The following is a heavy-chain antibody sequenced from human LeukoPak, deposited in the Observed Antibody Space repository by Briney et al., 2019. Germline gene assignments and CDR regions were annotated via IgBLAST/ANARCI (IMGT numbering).Heavy chain of an antibody. CDR3: ARETSEDIVVVPAAIRPGRDACDI. CDR1: VGSFSGYY. J-gene: IGHJ3*02. Sequence: SETLSLTCAVYVGSFSGYYWSWMRQPPGKGLEWMGEINHSGSTNYNPSLKSRVTISVDTSKNQFSLKLSSVTAADTAVYYCARETSEDIVVVPAAIRPGRDACDIWGQGTMVTVSS. D-gene: IGHD2-2*01. V-gene: IGHV4-34*01. CDR2: INHSGST.